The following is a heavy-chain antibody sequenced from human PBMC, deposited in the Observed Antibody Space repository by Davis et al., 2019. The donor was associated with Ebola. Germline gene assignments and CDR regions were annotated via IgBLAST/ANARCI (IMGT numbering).Heavy chain of an antibody. CDR2: SSSSSYT. V-gene: IGHV3-11*06. CDR3: ASPITMVRGVTIDAFDI. CDR1: GFTFSDYY. D-gene: IGHD3-10*01. J-gene: IGHJ3*02. Sequence: GESLKISCAASGFTFSDYYMSWIRQAPGKGLEWVSYSSSSSYTNYADPVKGRFTISRDNAKNSLYLQMNSLRAEDTAVYYCASPITMVRGVTIDAFDIWGQGTMVTVSS.